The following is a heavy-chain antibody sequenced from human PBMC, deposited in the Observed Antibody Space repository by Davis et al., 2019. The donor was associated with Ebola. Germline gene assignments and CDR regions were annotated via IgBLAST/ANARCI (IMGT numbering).Heavy chain of an antibody. V-gene: IGHV4-39*07. CDR1: GDSISTRNDF. Sequence: SETLSLTCTVSGDSISTRNDFWGWVRRPPGKGLEWIGGIYYSGRTYYNPSLKSRVTMSVDTSKNQFSLRLSSVTTADTAVYYCARLTNFGLGEPGAFDVWGQGTMGTVSS. J-gene: IGHJ3*01. CDR2: IYYSGRT. D-gene: IGHD3-16*01. CDR3: ARLTNFGLGEPGAFDV.